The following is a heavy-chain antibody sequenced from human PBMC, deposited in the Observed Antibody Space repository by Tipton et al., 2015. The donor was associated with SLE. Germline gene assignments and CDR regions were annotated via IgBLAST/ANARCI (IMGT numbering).Heavy chain of an antibody. CDR1: GGSISSGSYY. D-gene: IGHD5-12*01. CDR3: AREGEGYDTYYYYYGMDV. CDR2: INQSGST. J-gene: IGHJ6*02. Sequence: TLSLTCTVSGGSISSGSYYWSWIRQPAGKGLGWVGEINQSGSTNYNPPLKSRVNMSGDTSKNPFSLKLSPGTAADTAVYHCAREGEGYDTYYYYYGMDVWGQGTTVTVSS. V-gene: IGHV4-61*09.